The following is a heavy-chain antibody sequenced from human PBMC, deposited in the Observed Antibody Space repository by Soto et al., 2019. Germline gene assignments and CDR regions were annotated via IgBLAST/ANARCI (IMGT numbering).Heavy chain of an antibody. Sequence: GASVQVSCKASGYTFTSYGISWVRQAPGQGLEWMGWISAYNGNTNYAQKLQGRVTMTTDTSTSTAYMELRSLRSDDTAVYYCARYCSGGSCYSYYYGMDVWGQGTTVTVSS. D-gene: IGHD2-15*01. V-gene: IGHV1-18*01. CDR1: GYTFTSYG. J-gene: IGHJ6*02. CDR3: ARYCSGGSCYSYYYGMDV. CDR2: ISAYNGNT.